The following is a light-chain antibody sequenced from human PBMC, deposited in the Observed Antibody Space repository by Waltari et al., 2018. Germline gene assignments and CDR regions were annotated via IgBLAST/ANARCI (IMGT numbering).Light chain of an antibody. CDR3: SSYAGSNRVI. J-gene: IGLJ2*01. CDR2: EIN. CDR1: TSDVGRSDS. V-gene: IGLV2-8*01. Sequence: QSALTQPPSASGSPGQSVTISCPRTTSDVGRSDSLSWYQPHPGKAPKLMIYEINKRPSGVPNRFSGSRSGNTASLTVSGLRPEDEADYYCSSYAGSNRVIFGGGTKLTVL.